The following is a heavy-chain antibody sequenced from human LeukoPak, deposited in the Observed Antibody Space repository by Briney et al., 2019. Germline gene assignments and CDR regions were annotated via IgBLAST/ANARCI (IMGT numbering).Heavy chain of an antibody. J-gene: IGHJ3*02. V-gene: IGHV4-61*05. D-gene: IGHD5-18*01. Sequence: PSETLSLTCTVSGGSISSSSYYWGWIRQPPGKGLEWIGYIYYSGSTNYNPSLKSRVTISADTSKNQFSLKLSSVTAADMAVYYCARVNVQLWNAFDMWGQGTMVTVSS. CDR1: GGSISSSSYY. CDR2: IYYSGST. CDR3: ARVNVQLWNAFDM.